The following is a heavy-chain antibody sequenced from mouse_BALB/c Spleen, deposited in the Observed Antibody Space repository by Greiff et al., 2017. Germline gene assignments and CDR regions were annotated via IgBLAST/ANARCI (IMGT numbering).Heavy chain of an antibody. CDR3: VRSYYYGSRSFAY. Sequence: LVESGPGLVAPSQSLSITCTVSGFSLTSYDISWIRQPPGKGLEWLGVIWTGGGTNYNSAFMSRLSISKDNSKSQVFLKMNSLQTDDTAIYYCVRSYYYGSRSFAYWGQGTLVTVSA. V-gene: IGHV2-9-2*01. J-gene: IGHJ3*01. CDR1: GFSLTSYD. D-gene: IGHD1-1*01. CDR2: IWTGGGT.